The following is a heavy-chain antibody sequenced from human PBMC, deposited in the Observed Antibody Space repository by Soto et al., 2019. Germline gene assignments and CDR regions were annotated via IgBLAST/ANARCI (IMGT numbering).Heavy chain of an antibody. CDR1: GGSISSYY. J-gene: IGHJ4*02. V-gene: IGHV4-59*01. Sequence: QVQLQESGPGLVKPSETLSLTCTVSGGSISSYYWSWIRQPPGKGLEWIGYIYYSGSTNYNPSLKSRITISVDTCKNQFALKLCSVTAAKRAVYYCARVPLPGRELSNDYWGQGTLVTVAS. CDR3: ARVPLPGRELSNDY. CDR2: IYYSGST. D-gene: IGHD3-16*02.